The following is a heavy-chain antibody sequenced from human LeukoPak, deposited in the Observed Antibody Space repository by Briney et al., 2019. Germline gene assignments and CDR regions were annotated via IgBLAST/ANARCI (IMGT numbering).Heavy chain of an antibody. V-gene: IGHV3-23*01. CDR2: ITGSGGTT. D-gene: IGHD2-15*01. J-gene: IGHJ5*01. Sequence: GGSLRLSCAASGFTFSGYAMSWVRQAPGKGLEWVSTITGSGGTTYYADSVKGRFTISRDNSKNTLYLQMNSLRAEDTAVYYCAKGRGYCSGGSCYSGFDSWGQGTLVTASS. CDR3: AKGRGYCSGGSCYSGFDS. CDR1: GFTFSGYA.